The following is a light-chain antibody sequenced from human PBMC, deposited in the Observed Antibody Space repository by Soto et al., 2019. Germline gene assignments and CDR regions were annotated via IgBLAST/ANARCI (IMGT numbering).Light chain of an antibody. CDR2: GAS. Sequence: VLTQSPGTLSFSPGASAIXSCSASQTLKNNCLAWCQQKPGPAPRLXLSGASRRAHGSPDRFSGSASETDFTRTISRLEPEDFAVYFGQQYSDLPMTFGQGTRLEIK. V-gene: IGKV3-20*01. CDR3: QQYSDLPMT. J-gene: IGKJ5*01. CDR1: QTLKNNC.